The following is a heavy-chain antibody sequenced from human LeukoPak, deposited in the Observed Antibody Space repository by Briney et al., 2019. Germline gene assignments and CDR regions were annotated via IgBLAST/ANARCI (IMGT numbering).Heavy chain of an antibody. CDR3: AKAGFSSSWSKPDNWFDP. J-gene: IGHJ5*02. Sequence: PGGSLRLSCSASGFTFSSYGMSWVRQAPGKGLEWVSGISGSGGSTYFADSVKGRFTISRDNSKNTLYLQMNSLRAEDTAVYYCAKAGFSSSWSKPDNWFDPWGQGTLVTVSS. D-gene: IGHD6-13*01. V-gene: IGHV3-23*01. CDR2: ISGSGGST. CDR1: GFTFSSYG.